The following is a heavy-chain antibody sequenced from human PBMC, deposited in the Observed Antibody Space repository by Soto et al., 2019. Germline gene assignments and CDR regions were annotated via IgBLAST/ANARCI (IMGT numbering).Heavy chain of an antibody. Sequence: HPGGSLRLSCAASGFTFSSYSMSWVRQAPGKGLEWVSAISGSGGSTYYADSVKGRFTISRDNSKNTLYLQMNSLRAEDTAVYYCAKLILGWNDVGSSGWFDPWGQGTLVTVSS. CDR1: GFTFSSYS. CDR2: ISGSGGST. D-gene: IGHD1-1*01. CDR3: AKLILGWNDVGSSGWFDP. V-gene: IGHV3-23*01. J-gene: IGHJ5*02.